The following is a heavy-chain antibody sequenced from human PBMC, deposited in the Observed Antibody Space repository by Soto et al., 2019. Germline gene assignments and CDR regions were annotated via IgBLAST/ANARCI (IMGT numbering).Heavy chain of an antibody. CDR1: GFTFSTYV. D-gene: IGHD2-8*01. CDR3: TKHYCTNGVCYMDF. V-gene: IGHV3-23*01. J-gene: IGHJ4*02. CDR2: ISGSGDST. Sequence: EVQLLESGGGLVQPGGSLRLSCAASGFTFSTYVMSWVHQAPSKGLEWVSDISGSGDSTNYADSVKGRFTISRDNSKNTLYLQMNSLRAEDTAVYYCTKHYCTNGVCYMDFWGQGTLVTVSS.